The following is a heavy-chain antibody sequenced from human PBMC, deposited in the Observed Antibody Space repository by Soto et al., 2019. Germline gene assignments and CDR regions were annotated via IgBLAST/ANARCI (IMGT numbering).Heavy chain of an antibody. Sequence: GGSLRLSCAASGFTFSSYSMSWVRQAPGKGLEWISYISSSSNTIYYADSVKGRFTISRDNAKNSLYLQMKSLRDEDTAVYYCAIDTGFISGXXXXXXXXXXWGXXXLVTXXS. D-gene: IGHD3-10*01. J-gene: IGHJ5*02. CDR2: ISSSSNTI. CDR3: AIDTGFISGXXXXXXXXXX. CDR1: GFTFSSYS. V-gene: IGHV3-48*02.